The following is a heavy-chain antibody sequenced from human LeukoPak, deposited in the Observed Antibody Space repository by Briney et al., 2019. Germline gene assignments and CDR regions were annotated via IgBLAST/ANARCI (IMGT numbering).Heavy chain of an antibody. CDR1: GFTFSSYG. CDR2: IWYDGSNK. Sequence: PGGSLRLSCAASGFTFSSYGMHWVRQAPGKGLEWVAVIWYDGSNKYYADSVKGRFTIFRDNSKNTLYLQMNSLRAEDTAVYYCPRGSGWFTGGFDYWGQGTLVTASS. J-gene: IGHJ4*02. CDR3: PRGSGWFTGGFDY. D-gene: IGHD6-19*01. V-gene: IGHV3-33*01.